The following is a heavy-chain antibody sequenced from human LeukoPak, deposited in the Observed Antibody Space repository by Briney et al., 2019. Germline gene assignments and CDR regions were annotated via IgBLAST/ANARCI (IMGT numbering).Heavy chain of an antibody. CDR1: GFTFSSYW. D-gene: IGHD6-13*01. J-gene: IGHJ5*02. CDR2: IKQDGSEK. CDR3: AREASSWCEVWFDP. Sequence: GGSLRLSCAASGFTFSSYWMSWVRQAPGKGLEWVANIKQDGSEKYYVDSVKGRFTIPRDNAKNSLYLQMNSLRAEDTAVYYCAREASSWCEVWFDPWGQGTLVTVSS. V-gene: IGHV3-7*01.